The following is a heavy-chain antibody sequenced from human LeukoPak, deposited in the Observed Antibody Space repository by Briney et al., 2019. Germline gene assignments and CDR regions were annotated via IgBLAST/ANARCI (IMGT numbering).Heavy chain of an antibody. CDR1: GFTFSSYW. CDR2: IKQDGSEK. J-gene: IGHJ4*02. Sequence: GGSLRLSCAASGFTFSSYWMSWVRQAPGKGLEWVANIKQDGSEKYYVDSVKGRFTISRDNAKNSLYLQMNSLRAEDTAVYYCARAPYGDYYYFDFGGQGTLVTVSS. D-gene: IGHD4-17*01. CDR3: ARAPYGDYYYFDF. V-gene: IGHV3-7*01.